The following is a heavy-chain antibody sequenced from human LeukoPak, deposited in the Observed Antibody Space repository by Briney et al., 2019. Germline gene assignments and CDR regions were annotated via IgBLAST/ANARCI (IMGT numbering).Heavy chain of an antibody. CDR1: GGSISSGGYS. D-gene: IGHD6-13*01. CDR3: ARGVGEQQLERGWFDP. Sequence: SETLSLTCAVSGGSISSGGYSWSWIRQPPGKGLEWIVYIYHSGSTYYNPSLKSRVTISVYRSKNQFSLKLSSVTAADTAVYYCARGVGEQQLERGWFDPWGQGTLVTVSS. J-gene: IGHJ5*02. CDR2: IYHSGST. V-gene: IGHV4-30-2*01.